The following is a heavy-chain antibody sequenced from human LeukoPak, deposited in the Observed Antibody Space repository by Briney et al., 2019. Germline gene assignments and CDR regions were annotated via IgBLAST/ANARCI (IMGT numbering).Heavy chain of an antibody. Sequence: GRSLRLSCAASGFTFSSYAMHWVRQAPGKGLEWVAVISYDGSNKYYADSVKGLFTISRDNSKNTLYLQMNSLRAEDTAVYYCARDGSARGSCQAYWGQGTLVTVSS. CDR2: ISYDGSNK. CDR1: GFTFSSYA. D-gene: IGHD2-15*01. V-gene: IGHV3-30-3*01. J-gene: IGHJ4*02. CDR3: ARDGSARGSCQAY.